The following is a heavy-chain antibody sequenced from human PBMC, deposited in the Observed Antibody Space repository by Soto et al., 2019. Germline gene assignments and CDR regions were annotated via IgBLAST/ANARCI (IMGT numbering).Heavy chain of an antibody. CDR2: ISSSGSTI. CDR1: EFTFSDYY. CDR3: ARDPSAVAGRAYYYYYGMDV. J-gene: IGHJ6*02. D-gene: IGHD6-19*01. V-gene: IGHV3-11*01. Sequence: GGSLRLSCAASEFTFSDYYMSWIRQAPGKGLEWVSYISSSGSTIYYADSVKGRFTISRDNAKNSLYLQINSLRAEDTAVYYCARDPSAVAGRAYYYYYGMDVWGQGTTVTVSS.